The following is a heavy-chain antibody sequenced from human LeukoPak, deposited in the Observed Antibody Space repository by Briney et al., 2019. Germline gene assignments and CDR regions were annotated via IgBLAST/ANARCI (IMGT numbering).Heavy chain of an antibody. CDR2: ISSSGSTI. D-gene: IGHD3-22*01. Sequence: PGGSLRLSCAASGFTFSDYYMSWVRQAPGKGLEWVSYISSSGSTIYYADSVKGRFTISSDNAKNSLYLQMNSLRAEDTAVYYCARGYYYDSSGYAQPFDYWGQGTLVTGSS. CDR3: ARGYYYDSSGYAQPFDY. J-gene: IGHJ4*02. CDR1: GFTFSDYY. V-gene: IGHV3-11*01.